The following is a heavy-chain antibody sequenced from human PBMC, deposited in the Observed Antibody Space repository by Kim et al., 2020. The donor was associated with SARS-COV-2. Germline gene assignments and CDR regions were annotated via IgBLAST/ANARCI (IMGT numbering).Heavy chain of an antibody. CDR3: AKGFRGGWYLAGFVLDY. D-gene: IGHD6-19*01. CDR1: GFTFSSYA. V-gene: IGHV3-33*06. Sequence: GGSLRLSCAASGFTFSSYAMHWVRQAPGKGLEWVAVIWYDGSNKYYADSVKGRFTISRDNSKNTLYLQMNSLRAEDTAVYYCAKGFRGGWYLAGFVLDYWGQGTLVTVSS. CDR2: IWYDGSNK. J-gene: IGHJ4*02.